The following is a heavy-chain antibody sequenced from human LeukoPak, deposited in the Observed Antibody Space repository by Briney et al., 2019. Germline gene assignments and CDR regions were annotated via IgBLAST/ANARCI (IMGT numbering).Heavy chain of an antibody. CDR2: ISGSGGST. Sequence: GGSLRLSCAASGFTFSNYAMSWVRQAPGKGLEWVSAISGSGGSTYYADSVKGRFTISRDNSKDTLYLQMNSLRAEDTAVYYCAKERERWLRTFDYWGQGTLVTVSS. CDR1: GFTFSNYA. CDR3: AKERERWLRTFDY. J-gene: IGHJ4*02. V-gene: IGHV3-23*01. D-gene: IGHD5-24*01.